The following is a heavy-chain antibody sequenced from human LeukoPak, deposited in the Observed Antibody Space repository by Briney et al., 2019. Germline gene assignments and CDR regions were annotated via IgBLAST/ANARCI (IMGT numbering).Heavy chain of an antibody. CDR1: GYTFTGYY. D-gene: IGHD5-12*01. V-gene: IGHV1-2*02. CDR2: INPNSGGT. Sequence: GASVKVSCKASGYTFTGYYMHWVRQAPGQGLEWMGWINPNSGGTNYAQKFQGRVTMTRDTSISTAYMELSRLRSDDTAVCYCARDRRGYDSDYYYYYMDVWGKGTTVTISS. CDR3: ARDRRGYDSDYYYYYMDV. J-gene: IGHJ6*03.